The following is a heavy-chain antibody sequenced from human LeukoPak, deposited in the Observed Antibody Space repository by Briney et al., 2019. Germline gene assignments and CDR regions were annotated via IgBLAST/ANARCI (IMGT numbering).Heavy chain of an antibody. CDR1: EFNFKTYG. V-gene: IGHV3-30*02. Sequence: GSLRPFWAASEFNFKTYGMSLVRQAPRKGLEGVAFIRYDGSNKYYADSVKGRFTISRDNSKNTLYLQMNSLRAEDTAVYYCAKGAGILSPYYMDVWGKGTTVTVSS. J-gene: IGHJ6*03. CDR3: AKGAGILSPYYMDV. CDR2: IRYDGSNK. D-gene: IGHD2-15*01.